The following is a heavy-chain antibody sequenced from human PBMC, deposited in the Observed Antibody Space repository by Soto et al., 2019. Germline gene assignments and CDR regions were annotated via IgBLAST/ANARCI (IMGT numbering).Heavy chain of an antibody. J-gene: IGHJ6*02. Sequence: PGGSLRLSCAASGFTFSSYGMHWVRQAPGKGLEWVAVIWYDGSNKYYADSVKGRFTISRDNSKNTLYLQMNSLRAEDTAVYYCARDLEFPPDSGYGLYYYYGMDVWGQGTTVTVSS. V-gene: IGHV3-33*01. CDR2: IWYDGSNK. D-gene: IGHD5-12*01. CDR1: GFTFSSYG. CDR3: ARDLEFPPDSGYGLYYYYGMDV.